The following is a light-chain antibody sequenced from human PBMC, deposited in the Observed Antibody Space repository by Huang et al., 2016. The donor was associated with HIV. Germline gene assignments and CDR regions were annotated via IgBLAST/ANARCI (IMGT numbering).Light chain of an antibody. J-gene: IGKJ4*01. Sequence: EIVLTQSPATLSLSPGERATLDCRASQSVSSYLAWYHQKPGQAPRLLIYDASSRATGIPARFSGRGSGTDFTLTSSSLEPEDVAVYYCQQRSNWAPITVGGGTKVEIK. CDR3: QQRSNWAPIT. CDR1: QSVSSY. V-gene: IGKV3-11*01. CDR2: DAS.